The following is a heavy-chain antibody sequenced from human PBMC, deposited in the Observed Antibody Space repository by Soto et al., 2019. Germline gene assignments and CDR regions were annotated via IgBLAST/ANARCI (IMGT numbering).Heavy chain of an antibody. J-gene: IGHJ4*02. D-gene: IGHD3-3*01. Sequence: ASVKVSCKASGYTFTSYYMHWVRQAPGQGLEWMGIINPSGGGTSYAQKFQGRVTMTRDTSTRTVYMELSSLRSEDTAVYYCARDFGDILCLGYWGQGTLVTVSS. V-gene: IGHV1-46*01. CDR2: INPSGGGT. CDR3: ARDFGDILCLGY. CDR1: GYTFTSYY.